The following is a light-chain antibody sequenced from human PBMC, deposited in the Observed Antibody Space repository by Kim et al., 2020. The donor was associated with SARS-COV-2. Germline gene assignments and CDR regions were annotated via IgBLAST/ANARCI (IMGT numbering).Light chain of an antibody. V-gene: IGKV3-11*01. CDR2: DAS. CDR1: QSISSH. Sequence: EIVLTQSPATLSLSPGERATLSCRASQSISSHLAWYQQKSGQAPRLLINDASNRATGIPARFSGSGSGTDFTLTISSLEPEDFAVYYCQQRSNWPLTFGGGTKVDIK. J-gene: IGKJ4*01. CDR3: QQRSNWPLT.